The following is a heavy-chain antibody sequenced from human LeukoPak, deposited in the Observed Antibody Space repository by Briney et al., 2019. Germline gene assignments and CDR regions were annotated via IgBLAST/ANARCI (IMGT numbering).Heavy chain of an antibody. CDR3: AKDMSGGHPSDFDY. J-gene: IGHJ4*02. D-gene: IGHD2-15*01. V-gene: IGHV3-23*01. CDR1: GFTFSRCA. Sequence: PGGSLRLSCAASGFTFSRCAMTWVRQAPGKGLEWVSGISGSGGNTYYADSVKGRFTISRDNSKNTLYLQMNSLRAEDTAVYYCAKDMSGGHPSDFDYWGQGTLVTVSS. CDR2: ISGSGGNT.